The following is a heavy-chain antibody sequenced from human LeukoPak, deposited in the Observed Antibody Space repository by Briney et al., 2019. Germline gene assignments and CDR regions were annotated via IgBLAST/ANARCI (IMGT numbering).Heavy chain of an antibody. CDR3: ARDGGSYLQPTDY. D-gene: IGHD1-26*01. Sequence: GGSLRLSCAASGFTFTNYALSWVRQSPGKGLEWVSSITGSGESTYYADSVKGRFTISRDNSKNTLYLQMNSLRAEDTAVYHCARDGGSYLQPTDYWGQGTLVTVSS. CDR2: ITGSGEST. V-gene: IGHV3-23*01. CDR1: GFTFTNYA. J-gene: IGHJ4*02.